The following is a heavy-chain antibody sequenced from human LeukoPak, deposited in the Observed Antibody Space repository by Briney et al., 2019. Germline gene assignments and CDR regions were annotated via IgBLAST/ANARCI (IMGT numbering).Heavy chain of an antibody. D-gene: IGHD6-19*01. CDR3: TRYSSGWY. V-gene: IGHV3-15*01. J-gene: IGHJ4*02. CDR2: IRSKTDGGTS. Sequence: PGGXLXXSCAASGFTFTNAWMSWVRQAPGKGLEWVGRIRSKTDGGTSDYAARVKGRFTIARDETKNTLYLQMNSLKAEDTAVYYCTRYSSGWYWGQGTLVTVSS. CDR1: GFTFTNAW.